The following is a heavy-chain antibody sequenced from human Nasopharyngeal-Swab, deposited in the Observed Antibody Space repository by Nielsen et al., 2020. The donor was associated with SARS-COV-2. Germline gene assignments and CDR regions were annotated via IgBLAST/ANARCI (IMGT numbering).Heavy chain of an antibody. CDR3: PRGVGFGELIGATFDL. CDR1: GFTFSTYD. V-gene: IGHV3-13*04. Sequence: GGSLRLSCSASGFTFSTYDMHWVRQATGKGLEWVSAIGTAGDTFYPASAKGRFTISRENAKNSLSLQMNSLRAGDTAVYYCPRGVGFGELIGATFDLWGQGTMVTVSS. J-gene: IGHJ3*01. D-gene: IGHD3-10*01. CDR2: IGTAGDT.